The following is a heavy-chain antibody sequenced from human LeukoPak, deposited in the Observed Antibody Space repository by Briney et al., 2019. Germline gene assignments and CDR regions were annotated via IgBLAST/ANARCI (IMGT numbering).Heavy chain of an antibody. J-gene: IGHJ4*02. CDR3: ARGRYFSPYYFDY. CDR1: GFSFSNYA. V-gene: IGHV3-30-3*01. D-gene: IGHD2/OR15-2a*01. CDR2: ISFDGSNK. Sequence: GGSLRLSCAASGFSFSNYAMHWVRQAPGKGLEWVAVISFDGSNKYYADSVKGRFTISRDNPKNTLYLQINSLRAEDTAVYSCARGRYFSPYYFDYWGQGTLVTVSS.